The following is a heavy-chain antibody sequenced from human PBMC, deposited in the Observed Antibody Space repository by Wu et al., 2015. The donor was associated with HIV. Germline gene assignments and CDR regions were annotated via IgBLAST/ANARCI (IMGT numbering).Heavy chain of an antibody. CDR2: VNPNSGAT. CDR3: ARGTVFGLGMSVDYYYYMDV. J-gene: IGHJ6*03. V-gene: IGHV1-8*03. Sequence: QVQLVQSGAEVKKYGASVKVSCKASGYSFASYDINWVRQAPGQGLEWMGWVNPNSGATGSAQKFQGRVTITRDTSMRTAYMELSSLRSEDTAIYYCARGTVFGLGMSVDYYYYMDVWGKGTTGHRLL. CDR1: GYSFASYD. D-gene: IGHD3/OR15-3a*01.